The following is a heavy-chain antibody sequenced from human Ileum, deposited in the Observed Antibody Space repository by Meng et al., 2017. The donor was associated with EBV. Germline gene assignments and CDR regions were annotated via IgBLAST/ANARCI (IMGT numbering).Heavy chain of an antibody. V-gene: IGHV4-34*01. J-gene: IGHJ4*02. D-gene: IGHD3-3*01. Sequence: QVQPQQWGSGLLKPSETLSLTWAVYGGSLSGYYWSWIRQPPGKGLEWIGEITHSGSTNYNSSLKSRVTISLDTSKNQFSLKVSSVTAADTAVYYCARRYYGVPFDNWGQGTLVTVSS. CDR3: ARRYYGVPFDN. CDR2: ITHSGST. CDR1: GGSLSGYY.